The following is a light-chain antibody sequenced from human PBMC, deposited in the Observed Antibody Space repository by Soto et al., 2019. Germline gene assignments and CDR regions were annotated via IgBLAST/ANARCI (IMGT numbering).Light chain of an antibody. CDR2: DAS. V-gene: IGKV1-13*02. CDR3: QQFNSYPLT. Sequence: AIQLTQSPSSLSASVRDRVTIACRARQGIISALAWYQQKPGKAPRLLISDASTLESWVPSRFSGSGSGTDFNLTINGLQPEDFATYYCQQFNSYPLTFGGGTKVEI. CDR1: QGIISA. J-gene: IGKJ4*01.